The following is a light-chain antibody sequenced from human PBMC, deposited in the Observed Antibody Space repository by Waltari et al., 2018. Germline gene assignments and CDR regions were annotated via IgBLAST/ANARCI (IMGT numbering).Light chain of an antibody. Sequence: EIVMTQSPATLPVSPGERGTLSCWASQSIMTNVAWYQQKPGQAPRLLIYDASTRATDTPARFSGSGSGTDFTLTISSLQSEDFAVYYCQQYYTYPRTFGQGTFVEV. CDR2: DAS. CDR3: QQYYTYPRT. V-gene: IGKV3-15*01. J-gene: IGKJ1*01. CDR1: QSIMTN.